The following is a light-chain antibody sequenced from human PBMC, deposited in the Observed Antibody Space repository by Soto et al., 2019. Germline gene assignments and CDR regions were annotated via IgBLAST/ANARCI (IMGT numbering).Light chain of an antibody. CDR3: QPYNNWPLT. Sequence: EIVMTQSPATLSVSPGERATLSCRASQSVNINLAWYQQKPGQAPRLLIYDTSTRATGVPARFSGSRSGPEFTLTINSLQSEDFAIYYCQPYNNWPLTFGGGTKVDIK. CDR1: QSVNIN. V-gene: IGKV3-15*01. J-gene: IGKJ4*01. CDR2: DTS.